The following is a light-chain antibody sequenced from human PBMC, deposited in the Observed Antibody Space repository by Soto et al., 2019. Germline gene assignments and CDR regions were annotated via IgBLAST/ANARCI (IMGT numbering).Light chain of an antibody. CDR2: DDS. V-gene: IGLV3-21*02. Sequence: SYELTQPPSVSVAPGQTARITCGGNNIGSKSVHWYQQKPGQAPVLVVYDDSDRHSGTPERFSGSNSGNTATLTISRVEAGDEADYYCQVWDRSSDHPYWVFGGGTKLTVL. J-gene: IGLJ3*02. CDR3: QVWDRSSDHPYWV. CDR1: NIGSKS.